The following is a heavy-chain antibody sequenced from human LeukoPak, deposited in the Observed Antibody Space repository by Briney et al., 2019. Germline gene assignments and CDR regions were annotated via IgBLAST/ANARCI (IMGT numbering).Heavy chain of an antibody. D-gene: IGHD3-10*01. CDR3: AGYYYGSGMVY. Sequence: SETLSLTCAVYGGSFSGYYWSWIRQPLGKGLEWIGEINHSGSTNYNPSLKSRVTISVDTSKNQFSLKLSSVTAADTAVYYCAGYYYGSGMVYWGQGTLVTVSS. CDR2: INHSGST. V-gene: IGHV4-34*01. J-gene: IGHJ4*02. CDR1: GGSFSGYY.